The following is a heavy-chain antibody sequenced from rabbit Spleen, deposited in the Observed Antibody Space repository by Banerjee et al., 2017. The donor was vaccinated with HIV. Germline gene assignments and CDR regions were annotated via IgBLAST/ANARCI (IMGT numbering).Heavy chain of an antibody. CDR3: ARDTGSSFSTYGMDL. D-gene: IGHD8-1*01. CDR2: IDAGSRDYT. CDR1: GVSFSNYNF. V-gene: IGHV1S40*01. J-gene: IGHJ6*01. Sequence: LVESGGDLVQPGASLTPTCTASGVSFSNYNFMCWGRQAPGKGLEWIACIDAGSRDYTYYASWAKGRFTISKTSSTTVTLQMTSLTAADTATYFCARDTGSSFSTYGMDLWGQGTLVTVS.